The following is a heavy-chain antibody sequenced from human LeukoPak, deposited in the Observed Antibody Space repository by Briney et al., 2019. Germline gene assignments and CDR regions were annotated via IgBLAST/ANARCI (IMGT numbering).Heavy chain of an antibody. CDR1: GFTFSSYG. CDR3: AKDHETPYYYYMDV. CDR2: IRYDGSNK. Sequence: GGSLRLSCAASGFTFSSYGMHWVRQAPGKGLEWVAFIRYDGSNKYYADSVKGRFTISRDNSKNTLYLQMNSLRAEDTAVYYCAKDHETPYYYYMDVWGKGTTVTVSS. V-gene: IGHV3-30*02. J-gene: IGHJ6*03.